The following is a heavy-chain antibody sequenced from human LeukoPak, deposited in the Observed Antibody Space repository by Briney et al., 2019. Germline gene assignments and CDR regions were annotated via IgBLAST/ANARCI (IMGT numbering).Heavy chain of an antibody. CDR2: FYSSGST. J-gene: IGHJ4*02. V-gene: IGHV4-39*07. Sequence: SETLSLTCTVSGGSISVSSYYWGWIRQPPGKGLEWIGAFYSSGSTSSHSSPKSRVTISVDTSRTQLSLKLDSVTDTDTAVYYCVRDGRFDSACFDSWGPGILVTVSS. CDR3: VRDGRFDSACFDS. CDR1: GGSISVSSYY. D-gene: IGHD6-19*01.